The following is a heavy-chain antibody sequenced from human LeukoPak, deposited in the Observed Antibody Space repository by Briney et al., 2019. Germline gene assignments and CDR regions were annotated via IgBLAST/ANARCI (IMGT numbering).Heavy chain of an antibody. V-gene: IGHV4-59*12. CDR3: ARGRGEMATITFDY. J-gene: IGHJ4*02. Sequence: TSSETLSLTCTVSGGSINSYYWSWIRQPPGKGLEWIGYIYHSGSTNYNPSLKSRVTISVDTSKDQFSLKLRSVTAADTAVYYCARGRGEMATITFDYWGQGTLVTVSS. CDR1: GGSINSYY. CDR2: IYHSGST. D-gene: IGHD5-24*01.